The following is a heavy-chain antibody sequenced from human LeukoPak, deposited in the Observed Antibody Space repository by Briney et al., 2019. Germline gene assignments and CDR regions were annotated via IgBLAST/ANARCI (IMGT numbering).Heavy chain of an antibody. J-gene: IGHJ4*02. D-gene: IGHD3-10*01. CDR2: ISASGGST. Sequence: GGSLRLSCAASGFTFSSYAMGWVRQAPGKGLEWVSAISASGGSTYYADSVKGRFTSSRDNSKSTLYLQLNTLRVEDTALYYCAKGTDSSGVKGFGESPLGGQGNLVTVSS. CDR1: GFTFSSYA. CDR3: AKGTDSSGVKGFGESPL. V-gene: IGHV3-23*01.